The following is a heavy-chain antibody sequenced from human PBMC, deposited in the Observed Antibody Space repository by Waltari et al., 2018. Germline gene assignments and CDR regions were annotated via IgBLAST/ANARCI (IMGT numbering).Heavy chain of an antibody. V-gene: IGHV5-51*03. J-gene: IGHJ3*02. D-gene: IGHD3-16*02. CDR1: GDTFSTYW. CDR3: ARREHDYDYVGGSYRRVIDTFDI. CDR2: IYVGDSET. Sequence: EVRLVQSGAEVKKPGESLKIYCKGSGDTFSTYWIGWVRQMHGTGLEWMGIIYVGDSETRYSPSFRGQVTMSADKSITTAYLQWSSLKASDTAMYYCARREHDYDYVGGSYRRVIDTFDIWGQGTRVTVSS.